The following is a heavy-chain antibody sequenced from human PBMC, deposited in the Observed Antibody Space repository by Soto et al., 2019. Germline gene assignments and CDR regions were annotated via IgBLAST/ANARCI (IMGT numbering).Heavy chain of an antibody. V-gene: IGHV1-69*01. CDR1: GDTFSSYA. J-gene: IGHJ4*02. CDR3: ARDSLKYTYGGSFDY. Sequence: QVQLVQSGAEVKKPGSSVKVSCKASGDTFSSYALSWVRQAPGQGLEWMGGIIPVYGTANYAQKFQDRVTITADESTSTAYMELRSLRSEDTAVYYCARDSLKYTYGGSFDYWGQGTLVTVSS. D-gene: IGHD1-26*01. CDR2: IIPVYGTA.